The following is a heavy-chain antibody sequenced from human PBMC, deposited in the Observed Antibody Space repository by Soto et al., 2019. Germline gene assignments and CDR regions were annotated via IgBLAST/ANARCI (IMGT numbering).Heavy chain of an antibody. CDR1: GYSFTSYW. J-gene: IGHJ5*02. Sequence: HGESLKISCKGSGYSFTSYWIGWVRQMPGKGLEWMGIIYPGDSDTRYSPSFQGQVTISADKSISTAYLQWSSLKASDTAMYYCARSPQPGIAAAGTTWFDPWGQGTLVTVSS. V-gene: IGHV5-51*01. D-gene: IGHD6-13*01. CDR3: ARSPQPGIAAAGTTWFDP. CDR2: IYPGDSDT.